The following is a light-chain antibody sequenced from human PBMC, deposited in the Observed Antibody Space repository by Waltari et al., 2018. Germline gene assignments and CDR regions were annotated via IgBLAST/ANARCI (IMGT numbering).Light chain of an antibody. V-gene: IGLV2-11*01. CDR1: SSDDGGYNY. CDR2: DVS. CDR3: CSYAGSYTWV. Sequence: QSALTQPRSVSGSPGQSVTISCTGTSSDDGGYNYVSWSQQHPGKAPKLMIYDVSKRPSGVPDRFSGSKSGNTASLTISGLQAEDEADYYCCSYAGSYTWVFGGGTKLTVL. J-gene: IGLJ3*02.